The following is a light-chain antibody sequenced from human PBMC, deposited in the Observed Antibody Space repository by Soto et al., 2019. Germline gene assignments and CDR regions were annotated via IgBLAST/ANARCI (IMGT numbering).Light chain of an antibody. Sequence: DIQMTQSPSSLSASVGDRVTITCRASQSISSYLNWYQQKPGKAPKLLIYAASSLQSGVPSRFSGSGSGTEFTLTISSLQSEDFAVYYCQQYSNWPPLTFGGGTKVEIK. V-gene: IGKV1-39*01. CDR1: QSISSY. J-gene: IGKJ4*01. CDR3: QQYSNWPPLT. CDR2: AAS.